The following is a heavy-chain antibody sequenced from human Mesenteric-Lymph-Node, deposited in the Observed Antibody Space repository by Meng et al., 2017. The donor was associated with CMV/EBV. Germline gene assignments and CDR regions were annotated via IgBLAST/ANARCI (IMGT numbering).Heavy chain of an antibody. CDR1: GFTFTSYW. D-gene: IGHD2-2*01. Sequence: GESLKISCVASGFTFTSYWMSWVRQAPGKGLEWVAFKRYDGSGEYYADSVKGRFTISRDNSKNTLFVQLNSLRPDDTATYYCAKDVVPAAPWGYGMDVWGQGTTVTVSS. J-gene: IGHJ6*02. V-gene: IGHV3-30*02. CDR3: AKDVVPAAPWGYGMDV. CDR2: KRYDGSGE.